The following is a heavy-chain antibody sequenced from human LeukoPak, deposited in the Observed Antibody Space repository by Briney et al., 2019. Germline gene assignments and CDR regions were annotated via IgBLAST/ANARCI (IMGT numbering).Heavy chain of an antibody. D-gene: IGHD6-19*01. CDR1: GGSISSYY. CDR2: IYYSGST. Sequence: SETLSLTCTVSGGSISSYYWSWIRQPPGKGLEWIGYIYYSGSTNYNPSLKSRVTISVDTSKNQFSLKLSSVTAADTAVYYCASGSSGWHYRIDYWGQGTLVTVSS. CDR3: ASGSSGWHYRIDY. J-gene: IGHJ4*02. V-gene: IGHV4-59*01.